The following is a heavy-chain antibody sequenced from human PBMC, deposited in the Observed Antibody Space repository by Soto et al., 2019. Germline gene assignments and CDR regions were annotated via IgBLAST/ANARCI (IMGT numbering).Heavy chain of an antibody. V-gene: IGHV4-4*07. Sequence: SETLSLTCTVSGGSISSHYWSWIRQPAGKGLEWIGRIYLSGNTKINPSLKNRVTMSVDAPKNQFSLKLSSVTAADTPVYYCGRSALLAASSSNSRVRNWFDPWGQGTLVTVSS. CDR1: GGSISSHY. D-gene: IGHD2-2*01. CDR3: GRSALLAASSSNSRVRNWFDP. CDR2: IYLSGNT. J-gene: IGHJ5*02.